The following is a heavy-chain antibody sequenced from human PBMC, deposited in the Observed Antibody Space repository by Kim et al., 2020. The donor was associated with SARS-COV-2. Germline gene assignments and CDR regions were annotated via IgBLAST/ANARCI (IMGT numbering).Heavy chain of an antibody. CDR2: IKSKTDGGTT. Sequence: GGSLRLSCAASGFTFSNAWMSWVRQAPGKGLEWVGRIKSKTDGGTTDYAAPVKGRFTISRDDSKNTLYLQMNSLKTEDTAVYYCTTDYGDYAHFDYWGQGTLVTVSS. CDR3: TTDYGDYAHFDY. CDR1: GFTFSNAW. J-gene: IGHJ4*02. D-gene: IGHD4-17*01. V-gene: IGHV3-15*01.